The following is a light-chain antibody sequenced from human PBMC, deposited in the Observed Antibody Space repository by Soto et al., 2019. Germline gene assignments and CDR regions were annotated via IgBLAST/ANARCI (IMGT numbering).Light chain of an antibody. Sequence: DIQMTQSPTSLSASRGDRVTISCQASQDITKSLNWYQQKAGKAPKVLIYDASNLETGVPSRFSGTGSGTEFTLTISTLQPEDVATYYCQQFAHLPTFGGGTKVDIK. CDR2: DAS. CDR3: QQFAHLPT. V-gene: IGKV1-33*01. CDR1: QDITKS. J-gene: IGKJ4*01.